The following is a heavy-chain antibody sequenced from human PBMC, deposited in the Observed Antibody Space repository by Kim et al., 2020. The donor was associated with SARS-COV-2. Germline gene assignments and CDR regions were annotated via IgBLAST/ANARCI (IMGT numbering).Heavy chain of an antibody. Sequence: GGSLRLSCVASGFTVSRTYMAWVRQAPGRRLEWMSSLLTGGTTYYADSVKGRFSISRDNSKNTLILQMDTLRAEDTATYYCARGIVGGYFQYWGQGALVIVSS. J-gene: IGHJ1*01. D-gene: IGHD2-15*01. V-gene: IGHV3-53*01. CDR1: GFTVSRTY. CDR2: LLTGGTT. CDR3: ARGIVGGYFQY.